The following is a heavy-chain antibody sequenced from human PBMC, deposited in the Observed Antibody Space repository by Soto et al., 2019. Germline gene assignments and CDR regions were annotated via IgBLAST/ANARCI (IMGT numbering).Heavy chain of an antibody. CDR1: AASFSKYY. CDR3: ASVTFGGIVLAH. D-gene: IGHD3-16*01. J-gene: IGHJ4*02. CDR2: IYFNGNT. Sequence: SETLSLTCTVSAASFSKYYWTWIRQPPGRGLEWIGYIYFNGNTKYNPSLEGRLTISIDTSKKEFSLKLTSVTAADAAVYYCASVTFGGIVLAHWGQGTLVTVSS. V-gene: IGHV4-59*01.